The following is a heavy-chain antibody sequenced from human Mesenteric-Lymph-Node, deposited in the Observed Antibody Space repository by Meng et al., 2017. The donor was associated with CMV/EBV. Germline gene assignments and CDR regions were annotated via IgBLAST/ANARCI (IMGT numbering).Heavy chain of an antibody. J-gene: IGHJ4*02. V-gene: IGHV4-34*01. CDR3: ARHQRWLKSEGGFNY. Sequence: QGQLQPWGGGLLTPSEPLSLTCAVYGGSFSGYYWSWIRQPPGTGLEWIGEINHSGSTNYNPSLKSRVTISVDTSKNQFSLKLSSVTAADTAVYYCARHQRWLKSEGGFNYWGQGTLVTVSS. D-gene: IGHD4-23*01. CDR2: INHSGST. CDR1: GGSFSGYY.